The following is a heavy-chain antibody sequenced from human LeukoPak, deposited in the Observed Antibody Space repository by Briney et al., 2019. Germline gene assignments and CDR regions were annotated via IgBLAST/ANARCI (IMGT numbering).Heavy chain of an antibody. CDR3: AREEVLYYYDSSGYYPGAFDI. J-gene: IGHJ3*02. CDR1: GGSISSYY. V-gene: IGHV4-59*01. Sequence: SETLSLTCTVSGGSISSYYWSWIRQPPGKGLEWTGYIYYSGSTNYNPSLKSRVTISVDTSKNQFSLKLSSVTAADTAVYYCAREEVLYYYDSSGYYPGAFDIWGQGTMVTVSS. D-gene: IGHD3-22*01. CDR2: IYYSGST.